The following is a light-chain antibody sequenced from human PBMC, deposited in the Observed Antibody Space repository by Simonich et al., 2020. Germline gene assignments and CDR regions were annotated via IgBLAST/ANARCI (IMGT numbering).Light chain of an antibody. V-gene: IGLV2-14*02. Sequence: QSALTQPASVSGSPGQSITISCTETSSDVGSYNLVSWYQQHPGKAPKLMIYEGSKRPSGVSNRFSGSKSGNTASLTISGLQAEDEADYYCCSYTSSSTLPVFGGGTKLTVL. CDR1: SSDVGSYNL. J-gene: IGLJ2*01. CDR2: EGS. CDR3: CSYTSSSTLPV.